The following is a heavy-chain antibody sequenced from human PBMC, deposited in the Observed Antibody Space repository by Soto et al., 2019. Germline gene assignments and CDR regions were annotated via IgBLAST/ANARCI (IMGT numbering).Heavy chain of an antibody. CDR2: ISGSGDGT. J-gene: IGHJ5*02. CDR1: GFIFRSYT. D-gene: IGHD2-15*01. CDR3: ARDRIYCGSGICYERCLDP. V-gene: IGHV3-23*01. Sequence: GGSLRLSCAASGFIFRSYTMNWVRQAPGKGLEWVSGISGSGDGTHYADSVKGRFTISRDNSKNTLYLQMDTLTAADTAVYYCARDRIYCGSGICYERCLDPWGQGTLVTVSS.